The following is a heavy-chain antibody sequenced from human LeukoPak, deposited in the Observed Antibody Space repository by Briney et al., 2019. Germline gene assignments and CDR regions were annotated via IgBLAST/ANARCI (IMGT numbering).Heavy chain of an antibody. CDR1: GFMFSSNW. V-gene: IGHV3-74*01. Sequence: GGSLRLSCAASGFMFSSNWMSWVRQAPGKGLVWVSRINTDGSITTYADSVKGRFTISRDNAKNTLYLQMNSLRDEDTAVYYCASLGTLVPWGQGTLVTVSS. CDR2: INTDGSIT. CDR3: ASLGTLVP. D-gene: IGHD3-9*01. J-gene: IGHJ5*02.